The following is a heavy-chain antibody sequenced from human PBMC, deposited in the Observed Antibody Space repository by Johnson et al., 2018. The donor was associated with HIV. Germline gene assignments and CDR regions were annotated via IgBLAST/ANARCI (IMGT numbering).Heavy chain of an antibody. CDR1: GFSFDDYA. CDR3: AKDIGGDPNDAFDI. J-gene: IGHJ3*02. V-gene: IGHV3-9*01. D-gene: IGHD2-21*02. CDR2: LTWNSGRK. Sequence: VQLVESGGRLVQPGRSLRLSCAASGFSFDDYAMHWVRQVPGKGLEWVAGLTWNSGRKGYADSVKGRFTISRDNAKNSLYLQMNSLRAEDTALYYCAKDIGGDPNDAFDIWGQGTMVTVSS.